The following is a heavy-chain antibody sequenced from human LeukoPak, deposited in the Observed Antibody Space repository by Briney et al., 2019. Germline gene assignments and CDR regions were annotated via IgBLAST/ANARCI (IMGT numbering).Heavy chain of an antibody. Sequence: PGGSLRLSCAASGFTFSSYGMHWVRQAPGKGLEWVAFIRHDGSNKYYADSVKGRFTISRDNSKNTLYLQMNSLRAEDTAVYYCAKARAGYYDILTGPDYWGQGTLVTVSS. D-gene: IGHD3-9*01. CDR2: IRHDGSNK. CDR1: GFTFSSYG. CDR3: AKARAGYYDILTGPDY. J-gene: IGHJ4*02. V-gene: IGHV3-30*02.